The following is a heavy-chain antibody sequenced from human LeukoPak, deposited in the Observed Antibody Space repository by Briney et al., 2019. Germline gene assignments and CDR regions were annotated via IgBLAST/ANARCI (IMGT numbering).Heavy chain of an antibody. Sequence: GGSLRLSCAGSGFTFSSSAMTWVRQAPGKGLEWVSSISESGAHTYYADSVKGRFTISRDDSKNTLYLQMNSLRAEDTAVYYCAKGDYVVVVAAATVDYWGQGALVTVSS. CDR2: ISESGAHT. CDR1: GFTFSSSA. J-gene: IGHJ4*02. CDR3: AKGDYVVVVAAATVDY. D-gene: IGHD2-15*01. V-gene: IGHV3-23*01.